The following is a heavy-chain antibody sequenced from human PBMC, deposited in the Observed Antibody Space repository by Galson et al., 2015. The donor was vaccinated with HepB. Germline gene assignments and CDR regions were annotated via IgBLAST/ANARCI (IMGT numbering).Heavy chain of an antibody. CDR1: GFNITGYY. CDR3: ARALDP. J-gene: IGHJ5*02. V-gene: IGHV1-2*02. Sequence: SVKVSCKASGFNITGYYIHWVRQAPGQGLEWMGWITPKSGFTKYAEKLQGRVTLTRDTSINTAYMELSRLTSDDTAVYYCARALDPWGQGTLVTVSS. CDR2: ITPKSGFT.